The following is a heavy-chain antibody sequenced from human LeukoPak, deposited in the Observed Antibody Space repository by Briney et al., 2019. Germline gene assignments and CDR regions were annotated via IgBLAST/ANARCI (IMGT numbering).Heavy chain of an antibody. Sequence: KPSETLSLTCTVSGGSISSYYWSWIRQPPGKGLEWIGYIFYSGSESTNYNPSLKSRVTISVDTSKNQFSLKLSSVTAADTAVYYCARVLNPWFGEFAFDYWGQGALVIVSS. CDR3: ARVLNPWFGEFAFDY. CDR2: IFYSGSEST. CDR1: GGSISSYY. D-gene: IGHD3-10*01. V-gene: IGHV4-59*01. J-gene: IGHJ4*02.